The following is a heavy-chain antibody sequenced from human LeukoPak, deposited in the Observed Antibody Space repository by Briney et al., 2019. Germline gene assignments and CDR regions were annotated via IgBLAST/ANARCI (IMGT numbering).Heavy chain of an antibody. CDR1: GYTFTSYA. Sequence: GASVKVSCKASGYTFTSYAMHWVRQAPGQRLEWMGWISAYNGNTNYAQKLQGRVTMTTDTSTGTAYMELRSLRSDDTAVYYCARGQQLVPFGYFQHWGQGTLVTVSS. CDR3: ARGQQLVPFGYFQH. CDR2: ISAYNGNT. D-gene: IGHD6-13*01. J-gene: IGHJ1*01. V-gene: IGHV1-18*01.